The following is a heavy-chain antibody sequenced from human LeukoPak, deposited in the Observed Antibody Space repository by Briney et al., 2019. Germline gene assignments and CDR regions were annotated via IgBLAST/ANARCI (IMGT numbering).Heavy chain of an antibody. CDR3: ARQGCSSTSCYFYYYGMDV. J-gene: IGHJ6*02. CDR1: GYSFTSYW. Sequence: GESLKISCKGSGYSFTSYWIGWVRQMPGKGLEWMGLIYPGDSDTRYSPSFQGQVTISADKSISTAYLQWSSLKASDTAMYYCARQGCSSTSCYFYYYGMDVWGQGTTVTVSS. V-gene: IGHV5-51*01. D-gene: IGHD2-2*01. CDR2: IYPGDSDT.